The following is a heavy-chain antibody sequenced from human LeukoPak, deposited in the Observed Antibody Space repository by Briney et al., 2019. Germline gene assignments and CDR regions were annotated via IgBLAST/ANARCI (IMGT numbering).Heavy chain of an antibody. J-gene: IGHJ4*02. CDR1: GFSFSNYD. D-gene: IGHD2-2*01. Sequence: PGGSLRLSCAASGFSFSNYDMHWVRQAPGKGLEWVTFISNDGRNKHYIDSVRGRFTVSRDNSKNTLYLQMNSLRAEDTALYYCAKDLVFCNHTSCNRRMADYWGQGTLVSVSS. CDR3: AKDLVFCNHTSCNRRMADY. V-gene: IGHV3-30*02. CDR2: ISNDGRNK.